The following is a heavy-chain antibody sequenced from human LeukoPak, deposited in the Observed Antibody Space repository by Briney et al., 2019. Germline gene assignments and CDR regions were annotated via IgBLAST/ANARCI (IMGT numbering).Heavy chain of an antibody. CDR3: ARDGGVLLVGGFDY. CDR2: IYYSGRT. Sequence: PSQTLSLTCTVSGGSISSSYWSWIRPPLGKGLEWIGYIYYSGRTNYNPCLKSRVTISVETSKNQFSLKLSSVTAADTAVYYCARDGGVLLVGGFDYWGQGTLVTVSS. V-gene: IGHV4-59*01. CDR1: GGSISSSY. D-gene: IGHD2-2*01. J-gene: IGHJ4*02.